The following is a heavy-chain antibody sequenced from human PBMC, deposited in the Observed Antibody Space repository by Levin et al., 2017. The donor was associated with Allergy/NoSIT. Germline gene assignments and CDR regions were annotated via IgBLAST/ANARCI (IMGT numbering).Heavy chain of an antibody. CDR2: IKSKTDGGTT. V-gene: IGHV3-15*01. Sequence: GGSLRLSCAASGFTFSNAWMSWVRQAPGKGLEWVGRIKSKTDGGTTDYAAPVKGRFTISRDDSKNTLYLQMNSLKTEDTAVYYCTTGGRSGWYGWNFDYWGQGTLVTVSS. J-gene: IGHJ4*02. CDR3: TTGGRSGWYGWNFDY. D-gene: IGHD6-19*01. CDR1: GFTFSNAW.